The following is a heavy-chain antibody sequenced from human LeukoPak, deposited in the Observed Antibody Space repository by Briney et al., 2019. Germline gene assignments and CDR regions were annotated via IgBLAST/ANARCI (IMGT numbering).Heavy chain of an antibody. CDR3: AKDSWSTDSSGYYGY. J-gene: IGHJ4*02. CDR1: GFTFSSYA. D-gene: IGHD3-22*01. V-gene: IGHV3-23*01. CDR2: ISGSGGST. Sequence: GGSLRLSCAASGFTFSSYATSWVRQAPGKGLEWVSAISGSGGSTYYADSVKGRFTISRDNSKNTLYLQMNSLRAEDTAVYYCAKDSWSTDSSGYYGYWGQGTLVTVSS.